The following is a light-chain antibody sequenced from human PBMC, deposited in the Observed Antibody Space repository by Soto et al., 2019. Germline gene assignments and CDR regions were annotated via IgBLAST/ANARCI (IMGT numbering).Light chain of an antibody. V-gene: IGLV3-25*02. CDR2: KDD. J-gene: IGLJ3*02. CDR1: TLPKKY. CDR3: QSAGPSGPFSWV. Sequence: SYELTQPPSVSVSPGQTARITCSGDTLPKKYVYWYQKKAGQAPLLVVYKDDERPSGIPERFSGSSSGSTVTLTISGGQAEDEADYYCQSAGPSGPFSWVFGGGTQLTVL.